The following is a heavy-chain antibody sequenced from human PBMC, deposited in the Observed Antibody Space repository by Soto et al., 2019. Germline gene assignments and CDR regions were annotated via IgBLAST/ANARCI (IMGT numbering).Heavy chain of an antibody. D-gene: IGHD3-22*01. CDR3: AREVRGITMITSPRNGMDV. CDR1: GFTFSSYA. CDR2: ISYDGSNK. J-gene: IGHJ6*02. Sequence: ARGSLSLSCAVSGFTFSSYAMYWVRQAPGQGQGLVAVISYDGSNKYYADSVKGRFTISRDNSKNTLYLQMNSRRAEDTAVYYCAREVRGITMITSPRNGMDVWGQGTTVTVSS. V-gene: IGHV3-30-3*01.